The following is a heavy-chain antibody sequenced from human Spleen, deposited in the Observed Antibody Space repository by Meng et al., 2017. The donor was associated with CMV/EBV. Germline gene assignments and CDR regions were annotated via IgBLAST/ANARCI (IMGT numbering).Heavy chain of an antibody. Sequence: GSLRLSCTVSGGSISSSSYYWGWIRQPPGKGLEWIGSIYYSGSTYYNPSLKSRVTISVDTSKNQFSLKLSSVTAADTAVYYCARLGYCSSTSCPDVWGQGTTVTVSS. D-gene: IGHD2-2*01. CDR3: ARLGYCSSTSCPDV. CDR1: GGSISSSSYY. V-gene: IGHV4-39*07. J-gene: IGHJ6*02. CDR2: IYYSGST.